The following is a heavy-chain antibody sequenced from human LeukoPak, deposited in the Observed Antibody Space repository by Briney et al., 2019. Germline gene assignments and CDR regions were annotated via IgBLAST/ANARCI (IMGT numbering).Heavy chain of an antibody. D-gene: IGHD3-3*01. Sequence: GGSLRLSCAASGFTVSSNYMSWVRQAPGKGLEWASVIYSGGSTYYADSVKGRFTISRDNSKNTLYLQMNSLRAEDTAVYYCARVGYYDFWSGYPYYFDYWGQGTLVTVSS. CDR1: GFTVSSNY. J-gene: IGHJ4*02. CDR3: ARVGYYDFWSGYPYYFDY. CDR2: IYSGGST. V-gene: IGHV3-66*01.